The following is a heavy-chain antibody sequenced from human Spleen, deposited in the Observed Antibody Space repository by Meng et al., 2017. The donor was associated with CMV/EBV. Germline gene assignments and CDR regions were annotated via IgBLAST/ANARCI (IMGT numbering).Heavy chain of an antibody. D-gene: IGHD2-2*01. Sequence: GGSLRLSCAASGLAISSNYMSWVRQAPGKGLEWVSAISGSGGSTYYADSVKGRFTISRDNSKNTLYLQMNSLRAEDTAVYYCAKDPMGYCSSTSCREDAFDIWGQGTMVTVSS. V-gene: IGHV3-23*01. J-gene: IGHJ3*02. CDR1: GLAISSNY. CDR2: ISGSGGST. CDR3: AKDPMGYCSSTSCREDAFDI.